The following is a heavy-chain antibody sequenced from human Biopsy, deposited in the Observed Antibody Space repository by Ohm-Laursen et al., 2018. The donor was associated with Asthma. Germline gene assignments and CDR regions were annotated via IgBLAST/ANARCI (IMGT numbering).Heavy chain of an antibody. CDR1: GFSFGSYG. V-gene: IGHV3-30*03. J-gene: IGHJ6*02. D-gene: IGHD3-10*01. Sequence: RSLRLSCSASGFSFGSYGMYWVRQAPGKGLELVAVMSFDGRQTYYADSVKGRFIVSRDISKNILSLQMNSLRPEDTVVYYCARDVVWFREVGGMDVWGQGTTVTVSS. CDR3: ARDVVWFREVGGMDV. CDR2: MSFDGRQT.